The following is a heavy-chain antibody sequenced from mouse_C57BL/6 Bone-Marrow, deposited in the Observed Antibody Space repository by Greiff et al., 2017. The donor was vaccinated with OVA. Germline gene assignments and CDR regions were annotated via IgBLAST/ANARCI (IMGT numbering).Heavy chain of an antibody. CDR2: IYPGDGDT. V-gene: IGHV1-82*01. J-gene: IGHJ1*01. CDR3: ARRASQSWYVDV. D-gene: IGHD6-2*01. CDR1: GYSFSSSW. Sequence: QVQLQQSGPELVKPGASVKISCKASGYSFSSSWMNWVKQRPGKGLEWIGRIYPGDGDTNYNGKFKGKATLTADKSSSTAYMQLSSLTSEDSAVYFCARRASQSWYVDVWGAGTTVTVSS.